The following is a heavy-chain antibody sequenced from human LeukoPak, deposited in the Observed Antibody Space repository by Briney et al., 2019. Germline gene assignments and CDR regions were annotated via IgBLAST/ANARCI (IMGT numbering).Heavy chain of an antibody. CDR3: APTRTTVFPFDY. J-gene: IGHJ4*02. Sequence: GGSLRLSCAASGFTFSSYWMHWVRQAPGKGLVWVSGINSDGSSTSYADSVKGRFTISRDNAKSTLYLQMNSLRAEDTAVYYCAPTRTTVFPFDYWGQGTLVTVSS. V-gene: IGHV3-74*01. D-gene: IGHD4-17*01. CDR1: GFTFSSYW. CDR2: INSDGSST.